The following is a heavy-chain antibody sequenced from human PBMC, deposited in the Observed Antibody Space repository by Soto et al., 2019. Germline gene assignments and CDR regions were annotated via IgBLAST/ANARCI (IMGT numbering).Heavy chain of an antibody. Sequence: QVQVVQSGSEVKTPGASVKVSCMTSGYSFIRYGINWVRQVPGHGLEWMGWISGYNGYTTYAEKFQGRVTMTTDSSTSTAYMELGRLRSDDSAIYYCARGYHGNSTYYLDYWGQGTPVTVSS. D-gene: IGHD1-7*01. CDR3: ARGYHGNSTYYLDY. CDR2: ISGYNGYT. J-gene: IGHJ4*02. CDR1: GYSFIRYG. V-gene: IGHV1-18*04.